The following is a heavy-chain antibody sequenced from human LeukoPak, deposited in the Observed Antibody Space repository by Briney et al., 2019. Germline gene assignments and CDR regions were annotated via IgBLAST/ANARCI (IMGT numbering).Heavy chain of an antibody. V-gene: IGHV3-9*03. CDR1: GFTFDDYA. D-gene: IGHD6-19*01. CDR2: ISWNSGSI. J-gene: IGHJ4*02. CDR3: AKDSSVAGQGYYLDY. Sequence: PGGSLRLSCAASGFTFDDYAMHWVRQAPGKGLEWVSGISWNSGSIGYADSVKGRFTISRDNAKNSLYLQMNSLRAEDMALYYCAKDSSVAGQGYYLDYWGQGTLVTVSS.